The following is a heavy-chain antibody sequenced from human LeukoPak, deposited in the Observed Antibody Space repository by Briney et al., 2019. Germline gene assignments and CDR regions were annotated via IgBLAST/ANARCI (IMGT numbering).Heavy chain of an antibody. D-gene: IGHD2-2*01. V-gene: IGHV3-66*01. CDR1: GFTVSSNY. Sequence: PGGSLRLSCAASGFTVSSNYMSWVRQAPGKGLEWVSVIYSGGSTYYADSVKGRFTISRDNSKNTLYPQMNSLRAEDTAVYYCARDGSSDAFDIWGQGTMVTVSS. J-gene: IGHJ3*02. CDR2: IYSGGST. CDR3: ARDGSSDAFDI.